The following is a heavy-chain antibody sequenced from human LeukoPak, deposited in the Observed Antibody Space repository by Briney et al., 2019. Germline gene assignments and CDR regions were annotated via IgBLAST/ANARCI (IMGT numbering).Heavy chain of an antibody. CDR2: IKRSGST. J-gene: IGHJ1*01. CDR1: GGSFSGYY. Sequence: KPSETLSLTCVVYGGSFSGYYWSWIRQPPGRGLEWIGEIKRSGSTNYNPSLKSRVTISVDTSKNQFSLKMSSVTAADTAVYYCARARYYGSRRAEYFQHWGQGTLVTVSS. V-gene: IGHV4-34*01. D-gene: IGHD3-10*01. CDR3: ARARYYGSRRAEYFQH.